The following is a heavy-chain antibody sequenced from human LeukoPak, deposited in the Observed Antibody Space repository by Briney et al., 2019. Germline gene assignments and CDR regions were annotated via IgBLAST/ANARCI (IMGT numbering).Heavy chain of an antibody. J-gene: IGHJ4*02. V-gene: IGHV3-30*18. D-gene: IGHD6-13*01. Sequence: PGRSLRLSCAASGFTFSSYGMHWVRQAPGKGLEWVAVISYDGSNKYYADSVKGRFTISRDNSKNTLYLQMNSLRAEDTAVYYCAKDGQIFGGSWYVDYFDYWGQGTLVTVSS. CDR1: GFTFSSYG. CDR3: AKDGQIFGGSWYVDYFDY. CDR2: ISYDGSNK.